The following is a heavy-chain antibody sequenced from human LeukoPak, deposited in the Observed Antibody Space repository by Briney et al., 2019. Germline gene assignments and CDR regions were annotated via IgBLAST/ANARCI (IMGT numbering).Heavy chain of an antibody. Sequence: GASVKVSCKASGYTFTSYGISWVRQAPGQGLEWMGWISAYNGNTNYAQKLQGRVTMTTDTSTSTAYMELSSLRSDDTAVYYCARVVTPRYCTSTSCYLKGWFDPWGQGTLVTVSS. J-gene: IGHJ5*02. D-gene: IGHD2-2*01. CDR1: GYTFTSYG. V-gene: IGHV1-18*01. CDR3: ARVVTPRYCTSTSCYLKGWFDP. CDR2: ISAYNGNT.